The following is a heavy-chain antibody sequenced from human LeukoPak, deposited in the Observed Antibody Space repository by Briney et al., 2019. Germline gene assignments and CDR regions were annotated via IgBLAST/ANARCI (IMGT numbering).Heavy chain of an antibody. V-gene: IGHV4-34*01. Sequence: PSETLSLTCAVYGGSFSGYYWSWIRHPPGKGLEWIGEINHSGSTNYNPSLKSRVTISVDTSKNQFSLKLSSVTAADTAVYYCARAQLYYYGSGSLPGDYWGQGTLVTVSS. D-gene: IGHD3-10*01. CDR3: ARAQLYYYGSGSLPGDY. CDR1: GGSFSGYY. J-gene: IGHJ4*02. CDR2: INHSGST.